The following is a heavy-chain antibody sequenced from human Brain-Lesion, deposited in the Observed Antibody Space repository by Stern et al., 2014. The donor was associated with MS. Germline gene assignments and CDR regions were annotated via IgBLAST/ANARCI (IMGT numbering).Heavy chain of an antibody. Sequence: QVQLESGPGLVKPSQTLSLSCTVSGGSISSGGYYWSWIRQPAGKGLEWIGRIFNSGSTSYNPSLKRRVTISIDTSKNQFSLRLNSMTAADTAVYYCARGRVVPGFQYYATDVWGQGTTVIVSS. CDR2: IFNSGST. V-gene: IGHV4-61*02. J-gene: IGHJ6*02. CDR1: GGSISSGGYY. D-gene: IGHD2-2*01. CDR3: ARGRVVPGFQYYATDV.